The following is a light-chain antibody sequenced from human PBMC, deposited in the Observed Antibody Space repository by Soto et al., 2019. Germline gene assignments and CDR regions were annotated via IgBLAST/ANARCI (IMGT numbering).Light chain of an antibody. V-gene: IGKV1-39*01. CDR3: QQSYSTPLT. Sequence: DIQMTQSPSSLSASVGDRVTITCRASQSISSYLIWYQQKPGKAPKLLIYAASSLQSGVPSRFSGSGSGTDFSLTISSLQPDDFATYYCQQSYSTPLTFGGGTKVEIK. CDR1: QSISSY. CDR2: AAS. J-gene: IGKJ4*01.